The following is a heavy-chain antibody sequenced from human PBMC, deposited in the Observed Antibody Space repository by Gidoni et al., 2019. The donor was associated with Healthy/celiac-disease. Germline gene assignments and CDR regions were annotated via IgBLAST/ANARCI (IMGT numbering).Heavy chain of an antibody. CDR2: ISGSGGST. V-gene: IGHV3-23*01. J-gene: IGHJ5*02. CDR1: GFTFSSYA. CDR3: AKDARGRLVLLWSVFNWFDP. Sequence: EVQLLESGGGLVQPGWSLRLSCAASGFTFSSYAMSWVRQAPGKGLEWVSAISGSGGSTYYADSVKGRFTISRDNSKNTLYLQMNSLRAEDTAVYYCAKDARGRLVLLWSVFNWFDPWGQGTLVTVSS. D-gene: IGHD3-10*01.